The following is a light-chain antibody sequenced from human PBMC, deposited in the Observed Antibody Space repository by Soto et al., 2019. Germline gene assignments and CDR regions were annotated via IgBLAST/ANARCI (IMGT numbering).Light chain of an antibody. CDR1: QSVGSA. V-gene: IGKV3-15*01. Sequence: VLTQSPASLSVSPGQTATLSCRASQSVGSAFSWYQQIPGQAPRLLIYGVSTRAAGIPARFRGSGSGADFTLTITSLQSEDFAIYYCQQYNAWPITFGQGTRLEIK. J-gene: IGKJ5*01. CDR3: QQYNAWPIT. CDR2: GVS.